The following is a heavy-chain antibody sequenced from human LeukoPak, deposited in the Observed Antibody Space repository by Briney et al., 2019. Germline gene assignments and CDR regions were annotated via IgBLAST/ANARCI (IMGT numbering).Heavy chain of an antibody. CDR3: ARYIVSYPHDAFDI. CDR2: IYYSGST. Sequence: SETLSLTCTVSGGSISGYYWSWIRQPPGKGLEWIGYIYYSGSTSYNPSLKSRVTISVDTSKKQFSLKLSSVTAADTAFYYCARYIVSYPHDAFDIWGQGTMVTVSS. CDR1: GGSISGYY. J-gene: IGHJ3*02. D-gene: IGHD1-26*01. V-gene: IGHV4-59*01.